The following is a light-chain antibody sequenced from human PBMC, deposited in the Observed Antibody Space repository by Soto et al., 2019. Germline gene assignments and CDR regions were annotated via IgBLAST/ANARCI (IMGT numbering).Light chain of an antibody. V-gene: IGKV1-5*01. CDR1: QSVSSW. CDR3: QQYNKYSWT. J-gene: IGKJ1*01. Sequence: DIQMTQSPSTLSASVGDRVTITCRASQSVSSWLAWYQQKPGKAPKLLIYDASNLESGVPSRFSGSGSGTEFTITISSLQPDDFATYYCQQYNKYSWTFGQGTKVEVK. CDR2: DAS.